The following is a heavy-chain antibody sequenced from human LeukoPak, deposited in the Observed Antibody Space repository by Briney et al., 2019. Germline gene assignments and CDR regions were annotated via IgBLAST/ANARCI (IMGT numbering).Heavy chain of an antibody. J-gene: IGHJ4*02. CDR2: IYYSGST. Sequence: SETLSLTCTVSGGSISSRSHHWGWIRHPPGKGLEWIGNIYYSGSTFYNPSLKSRVTISVDTSQEQFSLKLSSVTAADTAVYYCAREGWGYNDGRGSFDYWGQGTLVTVSS. CDR1: GGSISSRSHH. D-gene: IGHD3-22*01. CDR3: AREGWGYNDGRGSFDY. V-gene: IGHV4-39*02.